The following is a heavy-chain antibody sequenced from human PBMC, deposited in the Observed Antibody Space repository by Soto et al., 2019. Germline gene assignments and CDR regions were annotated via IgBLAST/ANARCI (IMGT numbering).Heavy chain of an antibody. CDR1: GFTLSGYA. V-gene: IGHV3-64*01. CDR3: ARRARPDFYYMDV. CDR2: ISSNGVGT. J-gene: IGHJ6*03. Sequence: EVQLVESGGGLAQPGGSLRLSCAASGFTLSGYAMDWVRQAPGKGLEYVSGISSNGVGTYSANSVQGRFTISRDNSKNKVYLQMGSLRPEDMAVYYCARRARPDFYYMDVWGKGPRSPSP. D-gene: IGHD6-6*01.